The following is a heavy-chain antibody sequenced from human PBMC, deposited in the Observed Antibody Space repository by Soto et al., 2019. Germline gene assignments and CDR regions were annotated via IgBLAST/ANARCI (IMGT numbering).Heavy chain of an antibody. CDR1: GGTLSRSA. D-gene: IGHD6-13*01. J-gene: IGHJ4*02. Sequence: SVKVSCKASGGTLSRSAISWVRQAPGQGLEWMGGIIPIFGPAIYEQKFRGRVSIIADESTRTAYMEMSSLRSEDTAVYYCGTGSSWTKVESWGQGTLVTVSS. V-gene: IGHV1-69*13. CDR3: GTGSSWTKVES. CDR2: IIPIFGPA.